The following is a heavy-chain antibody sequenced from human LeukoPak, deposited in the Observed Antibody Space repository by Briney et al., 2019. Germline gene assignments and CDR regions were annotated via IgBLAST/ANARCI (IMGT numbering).Heavy chain of an antibody. D-gene: IGHD2-21*01. CDR3: AKLWSGDDY. CDR2: ISGSGGST. J-gene: IGHJ4*02. Sequence: GGSLRLSCTASGFSFKNYAMNWVRQAPGKGLEWVSGISGSGGSTYYAASVKGRFTISRDNSKNTLYLQMNSLRAEDTALYYCAKLWSGDDYWGQGTLVTVSS. CDR1: GFSFKNYA. V-gene: IGHV3-23*01.